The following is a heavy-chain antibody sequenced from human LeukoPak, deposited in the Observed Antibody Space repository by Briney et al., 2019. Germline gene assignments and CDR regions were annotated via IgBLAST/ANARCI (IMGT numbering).Heavy chain of an antibody. V-gene: IGHV3-21*01. D-gene: IGHD6-19*01. CDR2: ISSGGNYI. CDR1: GFTFSTYS. CDR3: ARAGILVAGTDWYFDL. J-gene: IGHJ2*01. Sequence: GGSLRLSCAASGFTFSTYSMNWVRQAPGKGLEWVSSISSGGNYIYYADSVKGRFTISRDNAKNSLYLQMNSLRAEETAVYCCARAGILVAGTDWYFDLWGRGTLVTVSS.